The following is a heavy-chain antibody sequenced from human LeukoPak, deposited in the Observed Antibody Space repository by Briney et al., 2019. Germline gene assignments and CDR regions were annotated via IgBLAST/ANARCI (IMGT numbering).Heavy chain of an antibody. V-gene: IGHV3-30*04. CDR3: ARDRGIAAAGGTYYYYGMDV. D-gene: IGHD6-13*01. CDR2: ISYDGSNK. CDR1: GFTFSSYA. Sequence: GGSLRLSCAASGFTFSSYAMHWVRQAPGKGLEWVAVISYDGSNKYYADSVKGRFTISRDNSKNTLYLQMNSPRAEDTAVYYCARDRGIAAAGGTYYYYGMDVWGQGTTVTVSS. J-gene: IGHJ6*02.